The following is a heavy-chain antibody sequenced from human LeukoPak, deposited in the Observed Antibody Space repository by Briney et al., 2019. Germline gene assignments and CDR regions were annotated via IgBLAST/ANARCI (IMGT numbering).Heavy chain of an antibody. Sequence: ASVKVSCKVSGYTLTELSMHRVRQAPGKGLEWMGGFDPEDGETIYAQKFQGRVTMTEDTSTDTAYMELSSLRSEDTAMYYCAHIAAPIFGWDAFDIWGQGTMVTVSS. CDR3: AHIAAPIFGWDAFDI. J-gene: IGHJ3*02. CDR1: GYTLTELS. V-gene: IGHV1-24*01. CDR2: FDPEDGET. D-gene: IGHD6-13*01.